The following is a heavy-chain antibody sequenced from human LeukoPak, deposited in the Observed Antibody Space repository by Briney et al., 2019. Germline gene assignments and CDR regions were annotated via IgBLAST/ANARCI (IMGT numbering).Heavy chain of an antibody. V-gene: IGHV4-4*07. CDR3: ADSGYDPDAFDI. CDR1: GGSISSYY. CDR2: IYTSGST. D-gene: IGHD5-12*01. Sequence: SETLSLTCTVSGGSISSYYWSWIRQPAGKGLEWIGRIYTSGSTNYNPSLKSRVTISVDTSKNQFSLKLSSVTAADTAVYYCADSGYDPDAFDIWGQGTMVTVSS. J-gene: IGHJ3*02.